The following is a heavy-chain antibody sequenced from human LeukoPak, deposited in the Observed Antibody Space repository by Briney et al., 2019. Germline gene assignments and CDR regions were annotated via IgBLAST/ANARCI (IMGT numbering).Heavy chain of an antibody. CDR2: ISSAGDT. V-gene: IGHV3-13*01. CDR3: ARGNILTGYSI. D-gene: IGHD3-9*01. J-gene: IGHJ4*02. CDR1: GFTFINDD. Sequence: GGSLRLSCAASGFTFINDDMHWVRQGLGKGLEWVSAISSAGDTYYPGSVKGRFTISRENAKNSLYLQMNRLTAGDTAVYYCARGNILTGYSIWGQGTLVTVSS.